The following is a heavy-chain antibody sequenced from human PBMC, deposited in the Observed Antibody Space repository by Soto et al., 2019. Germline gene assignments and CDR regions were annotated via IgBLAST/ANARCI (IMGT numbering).Heavy chain of an antibody. V-gene: IGHV1-69*13. J-gene: IGHJ5*02. Sequence: ASVKVSCKASGGTFSSYAISWVRQAPGQGLEWMGGIIPIFGTANYAQKFQGRVTITADESTSTAYMELSSLRSEDTAVYYCATAGGGTDHNYYGSGSSNWFGPWGQGTLVTVSS. CDR3: ATAGGGTDHNYYGSGSSNWFGP. CDR2: IIPIFGTA. CDR1: GGTFSSYA. D-gene: IGHD3-10*01.